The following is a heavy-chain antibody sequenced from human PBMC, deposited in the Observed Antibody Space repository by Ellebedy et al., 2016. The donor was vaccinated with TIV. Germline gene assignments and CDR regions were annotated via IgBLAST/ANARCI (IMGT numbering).Heavy chain of an antibody. CDR3: ARLKDPSFNPHFDQ. CDR1: GFTFSGYW. Sequence: PGGSLRLSCAASGFTFSGYWMSWVRQAPGKGLEWVATIKRDGSETSYVDSVKGRFTISRDNGRNSLYLKMGSLRVEETAVYYCARLKDPSFNPHFDQWGQGTQVTVSS. J-gene: IGHJ4*02. CDR2: IKRDGSET. V-gene: IGHV3-7*03.